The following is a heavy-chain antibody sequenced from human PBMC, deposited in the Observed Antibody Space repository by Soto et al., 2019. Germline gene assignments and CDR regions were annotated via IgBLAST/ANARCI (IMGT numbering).Heavy chain of an antibody. J-gene: IGHJ6*02. D-gene: IGHD3-22*01. V-gene: IGHV3-48*02. CDR1: GFTFSSYS. Sequence: PGGSLRLSCAASGFTFSSYSMNWVRQAPGKGLEWVSYISSSSSTIYYADSVKGRFTISRDNAKSSLYLQMNSLRDEDTAVYYCAREFRGYGEVDYYYGMDVWGQGTTVTVSS. CDR2: ISSSSSTI. CDR3: AREFRGYGEVDYYYGMDV.